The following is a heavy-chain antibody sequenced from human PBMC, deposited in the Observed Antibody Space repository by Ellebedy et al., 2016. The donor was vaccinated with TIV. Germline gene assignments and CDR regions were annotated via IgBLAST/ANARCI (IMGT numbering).Heavy chain of an antibody. CDR2: IYYSGST. Sequence: SETLSLTXTVSGGSVSSGSYYWSWIRQPTGKGLEWFGFIYYSGSTNYNPSLKSRVTISVDTSKNQFSLKLSSVTAADTAVYYCARSVGATDYWGQGTLVTVSS. D-gene: IGHD1-26*01. V-gene: IGHV4-61*01. CDR1: GGSVSSGSYY. CDR3: ARSVGATDY. J-gene: IGHJ4*02.